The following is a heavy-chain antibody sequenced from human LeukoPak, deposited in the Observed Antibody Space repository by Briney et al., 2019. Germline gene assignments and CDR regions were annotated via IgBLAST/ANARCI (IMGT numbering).Heavy chain of an antibody. CDR2: IGYDGSNE. CDR3: AKSRGYNYGLDAFDI. J-gene: IGHJ3*02. V-gene: IGHV3-30*02. Sequence: GRSLRLSCAASGFTFSSYGMDWVRQAPGKGLEWVTFIGYDGSNEYYADSVKGRFTISRDNSRNTLYLQMSSLRVGDTAVYYCAKSRGYNYGLDAFDIWGRGTLVTVSS. CDR1: GFTFSSYG. D-gene: IGHD5-18*01.